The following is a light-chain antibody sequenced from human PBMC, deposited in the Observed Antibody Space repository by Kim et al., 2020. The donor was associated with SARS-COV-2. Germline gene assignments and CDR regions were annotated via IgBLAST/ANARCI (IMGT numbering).Light chain of an antibody. V-gene: IGKV3-15*01. Sequence: ETVMTQSPATLSVSPGERATLSCRASQSVSSDLAWYQQNPGQPPRLLIYGASTRATGIPARFSGSGSGTEFTLTISSLQSEDFAVYYCQQYNNWPYTFGQGAKLEI. CDR2: GAS. CDR3: QQYNNWPYT. J-gene: IGKJ2*01. CDR1: QSVSSD.